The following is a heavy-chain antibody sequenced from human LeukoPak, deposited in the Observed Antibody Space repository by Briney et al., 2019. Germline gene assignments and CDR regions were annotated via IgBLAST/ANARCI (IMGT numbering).Heavy chain of an antibody. CDR3: AREGKTYYYDSSGYTPPLFDP. Sequence: SETLSLTCTVSGGSISSGSYYWSWIRQPAGKGLEWIGRIYTSGSTNYNPSLKSRVTISVDTSKNQFSLKLSSVTAPDTAVYYCAREGKTYYYDSSGYTPPLFDPWGQGTLVTVSS. D-gene: IGHD3-22*01. J-gene: IGHJ5*02. V-gene: IGHV4-61*02. CDR2: IYTSGST. CDR1: GGSISSGSYY.